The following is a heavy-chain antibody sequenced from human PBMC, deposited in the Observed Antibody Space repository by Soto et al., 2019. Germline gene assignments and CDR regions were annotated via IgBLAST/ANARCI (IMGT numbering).Heavy chain of an antibody. CDR3: GRDGGYQRFDY. D-gene: IGHD2-2*01. CDR2: INPSGGNI. CDR1: GYTFTTYY. Sequence: QVQLVQSGAEVKKPGASVKVSCKASGYTFTTYYIHWVRQAPGQGLEWMGIINPSGGNITYAQQFQGRVTMTRDTSTSTVYMELSSLRSEDTPVYYCGRDGGYQRFDYWGQGALVTVSP. J-gene: IGHJ4*02. V-gene: IGHV1-46*03.